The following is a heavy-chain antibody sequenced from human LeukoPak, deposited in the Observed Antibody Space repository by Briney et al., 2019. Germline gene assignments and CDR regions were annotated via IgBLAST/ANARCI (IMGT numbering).Heavy chain of an antibody. D-gene: IGHD6-19*01. Sequence: GGSLRLSCAASGFTFSSYAMHWVRQAPGKGLEYVSAISSNGGSTYYANSVKGRFTISSDNSKNTLYLQMGSLRAEDMAVYYCARDGGIAVAGPSTYFDYWGQGTLVTVSS. CDR1: GFTFSSYA. CDR3: ARDGGIAVAGPSTYFDY. CDR2: ISSNGGST. V-gene: IGHV3-64*01. J-gene: IGHJ4*02.